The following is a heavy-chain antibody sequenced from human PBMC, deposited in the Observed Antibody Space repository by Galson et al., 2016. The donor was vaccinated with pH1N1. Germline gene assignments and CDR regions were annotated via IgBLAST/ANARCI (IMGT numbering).Heavy chain of an antibody. CDR1: GFTFSSYW. Sequence: SLRLSCAASGFTFSSYWMTWVRQAPGKGLEWVANIKQDGTEKYYVDSVKGRFTISRDNAKSSLCLQMNSLRAEDTAVYYCAREGAYLDTYYYYYGMDVWGQGTTVTVSS. CDR2: IKQDGTEK. V-gene: IGHV3-7*01. CDR3: AREGAYLDTYYYYYGMDV. D-gene: IGHD3-16*01. J-gene: IGHJ6*02.